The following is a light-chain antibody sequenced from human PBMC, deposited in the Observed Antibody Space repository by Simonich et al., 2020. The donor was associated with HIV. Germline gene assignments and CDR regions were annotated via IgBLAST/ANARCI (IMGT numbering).Light chain of an antibody. J-gene: IGKJ1*01. CDR3: QQYNSHFPT. V-gene: IGKV1-5*03. CDR1: QSISSW. CDR2: KAS. Sequence: DIQMTQSPSTLSASVGERVTITCRAIQSISSWLAWYQQKPGKAPKLLIYKASSLESGVPSTFSGSGSGTEFTLTISSLQPDDFATYYCQQYNSHFPTFGQGTKVEIK.